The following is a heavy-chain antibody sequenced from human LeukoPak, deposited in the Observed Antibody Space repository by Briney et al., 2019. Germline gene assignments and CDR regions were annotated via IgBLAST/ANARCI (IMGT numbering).Heavy chain of an antibody. V-gene: IGHV3-30-3*01. CDR2: ISYDGSNE. J-gene: IGHJ4*02. Sequence: GGSLRLSCAASGFTLSGYAMPWVRQAPGKGLEWVAVISYDGSNEYSADSVKGRFTISRDNSKNTLYLQMNSLSVEDTAVYYCARVVYYASGPFSYFDYWGQGTLVTVSS. CDR3: ARVVYYASGPFSYFDY. D-gene: IGHD3-10*01. CDR1: GFTLSGYA.